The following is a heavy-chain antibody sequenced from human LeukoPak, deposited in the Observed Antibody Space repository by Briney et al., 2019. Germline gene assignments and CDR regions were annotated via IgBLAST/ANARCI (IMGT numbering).Heavy chain of an antibody. CDR2: IYTSGST. D-gene: IGHD1-26*01. CDR1: GGSISSYY. CDR3: AGTYSGSYPYPFDY. V-gene: IGHV4-4*07. J-gene: IGHJ4*02. Sequence: PSETLSLTCTVSGGSISSYYWSWIRQPAGKGLEWIGRIYTSGSTNYNPSLKSRVTMSVDTSKNQFSPKLSSVTAADTAVYYCAGTYSGSYPYPFDYWGQGTLVTVSS.